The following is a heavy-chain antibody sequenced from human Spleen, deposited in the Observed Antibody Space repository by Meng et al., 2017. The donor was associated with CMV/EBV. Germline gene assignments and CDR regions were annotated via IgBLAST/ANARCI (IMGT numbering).Heavy chain of an antibody. V-gene: IGHV3-48*04. Sequence: GESLKISCAASGFTFSSFTMNWVRQAPGKGLEWVSYIGSSSRIIFYANSVKGRFTISRDNAKNSLFLQMNSLRAEDTAVYYCARDGAGPLNYFDYWGQGTLVTVSS. CDR2: IGSSSRII. J-gene: IGHJ4*02. D-gene: IGHD6-19*01. CDR1: GFTFSSFT. CDR3: ARDGAGPLNYFDY.